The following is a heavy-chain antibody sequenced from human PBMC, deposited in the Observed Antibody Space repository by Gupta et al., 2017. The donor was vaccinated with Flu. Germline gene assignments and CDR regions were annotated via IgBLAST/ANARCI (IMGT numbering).Heavy chain of an antibody. D-gene: IGHD2-21*01. J-gene: IGHJ3*02. CDR3: ASGDGDGHLVVGGAFDS. V-gene: IGHV3-33*01. Sequence: QEQLVESGGGVAQPGKSLRLSCKASGLTFSSYGSHWVRQAPGKGLEWVAVRWFDGTKEYYADSVEGRFTISRDNSKNTVYLQMNSLRVDDTATYYCASGDGDGHLVVGGAFDSGGQGTMVTVSS. CDR2: RWFDGTKE. CDR1: GLTFSSYG.